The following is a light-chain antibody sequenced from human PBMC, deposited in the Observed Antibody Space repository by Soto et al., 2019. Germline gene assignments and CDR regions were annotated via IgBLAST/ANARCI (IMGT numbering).Light chain of an antibody. V-gene: IGKV1-39*01. Sequence: DIQMTHSPSSLSASVGDRVTITCRASQSISSYLNWYQQKPGKAPKLLIYAASSLQSGVPPRFSGSGSGTDFTLTISSLQPEDFATYYCQQSYSRPLTLGGGTKVDIK. CDR1: QSISSY. CDR2: AAS. J-gene: IGKJ4*01. CDR3: QQSYSRPLT.